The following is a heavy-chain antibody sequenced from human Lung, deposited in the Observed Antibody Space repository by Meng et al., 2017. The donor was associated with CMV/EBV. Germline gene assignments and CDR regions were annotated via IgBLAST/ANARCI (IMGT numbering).Heavy chain of an antibody. Sequence: GGSLRLXCAASGFTFSSYAMPWVRQAPGKGLEWVAVISYDGSNKYYADSVKGRFTISRDNSKNTLYLQMNSLRAEDTAVYYCATTMVRGLGAFDIWGQGTXVTVSS. CDR2: ISYDGSNK. J-gene: IGHJ3*02. CDR1: GFTFSSYA. V-gene: IGHV3-30*04. CDR3: ATTMVRGLGAFDI. D-gene: IGHD3-10*01.